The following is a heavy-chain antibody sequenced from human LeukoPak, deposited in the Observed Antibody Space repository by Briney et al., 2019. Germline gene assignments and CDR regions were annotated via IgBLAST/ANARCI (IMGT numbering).Heavy chain of an antibody. V-gene: IGHV3-21*01. Sequence: GGSLRLSCAASGFTFSSYSMNWVRQAPGKGLEWVSSISSSSSYIYYADSVKGRFTISRDNAKNSLYLQMNSLRAEDTAVYYCARARGGSGSSWYGLHFDYWGQGTLVTVSS. CDR3: ARARGGSGSSWYGLHFDY. CDR2: ISSSSSYI. CDR1: GFTFSSYS. J-gene: IGHJ4*02. D-gene: IGHD6-13*01.